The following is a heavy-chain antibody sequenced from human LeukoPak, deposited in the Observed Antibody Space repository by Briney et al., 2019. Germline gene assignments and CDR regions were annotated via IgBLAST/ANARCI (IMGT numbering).Heavy chain of an antibody. J-gene: IGHJ4*02. D-gene: IGHD6-19*01. Sequence: PEGSLRLSCAASGFTVSSNYMSWVRQAPGKGLEWVSVIYSGGSTYYADSVKGRFTISRDNSKNTLYLQMNSLRAEDTAVYYCAREEYSSGSIDYWGQGTLVTVSS. CDR1: GFTVSSNY. V-gene: IGHV3-53*01. CDR3: AREEYSSGSIDY. CDR2: IYSGGST.